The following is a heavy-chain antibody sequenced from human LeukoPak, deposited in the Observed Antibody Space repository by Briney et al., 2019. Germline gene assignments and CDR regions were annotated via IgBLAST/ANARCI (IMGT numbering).Heavy chain of an antibody. J-gene: IGHJ6*02. CDR2: INHSGST. V-gene: IGHV4-34*01. Sequence: EWIVEINHSGSTNHNPSLNSRVTISVDTPKKQFSLKLSSVTAADTAVYYCARGLPLRYFDWSGGNPDYGMDVWGQGTTVTVSS. D-gene: IGHD3-9*01. CDR3: ARGLPLRYFDWSGGNPDYGMDV.